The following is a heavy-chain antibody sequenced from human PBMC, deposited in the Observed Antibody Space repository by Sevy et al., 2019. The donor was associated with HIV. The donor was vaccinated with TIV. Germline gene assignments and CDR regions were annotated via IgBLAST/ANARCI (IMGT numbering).Heavy chain of an antibody. V-gene: IGHV3-30-3*01. J-gene: IGHJ3*02. Sequence: GGSLRLSCAASGFTFSSYAVHWVRQAPGKGLEWVAVISFDGSNKYYADSVRGRFTISRDNSKNTLYLQMNSLRAEDTAVYYCASGTIASYRAFDIWGQGTMVTVSS. CDR2: ISFDGSNK. D-gene: IGHD6-13*01. CDR1: GFTFSSYA. CDR3: ASGTIASYRAFDI.